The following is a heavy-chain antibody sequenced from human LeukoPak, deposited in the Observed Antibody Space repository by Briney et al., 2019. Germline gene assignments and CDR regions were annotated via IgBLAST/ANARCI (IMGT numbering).Heavy chain of an antibody. Sequence: SETLSLTCAVYGGSFSGYYWSWIRQPPGKGLEWIGEINHSGSTNYNPSLKSRVTISVDTSKNQFSLKLSSVTAADTAVYYCARGEPLYDYWGQGTLVTVSS. CDR3: ARGEPLYDY. V-gene: IGHV4-34*01. CDR2: INHSGST. CDR1: GGSFSGYY. D-gene: IGHD5/OR15-5a*01. J-gene: IGHJ4*02.